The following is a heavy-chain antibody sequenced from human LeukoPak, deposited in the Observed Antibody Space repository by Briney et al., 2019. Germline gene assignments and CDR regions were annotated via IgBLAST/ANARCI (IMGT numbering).Heavy chain of an antibody. V-gene: IGHV3-23*01. CDR3: AKDCNGGNCYIDY. CDR1: GFTFTNYA. Sequence: GGSLRLSCAASGFTFTNYAMSWVRQAPGKGLEWVSGMSGRGVSTYYADSVKGRFTISSDNSKNTLYLQMNSLRAEDTAIYYCAKDCNGGNCYIDYWGQGTLVTVAS. D-gene: IGHD2-15*01. CDR2: MSGRGVST. J-gene: IGHJ4*02.